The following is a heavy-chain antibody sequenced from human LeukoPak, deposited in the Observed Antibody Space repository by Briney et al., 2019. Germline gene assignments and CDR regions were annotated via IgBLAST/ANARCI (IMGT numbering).Heavy chain of an antibody. J-gene: IGHJ3*02. D-gene: IGHD3-3*01. CDR1: GYTFTSYG. V-gene: IGHV1-2*02. CDR2: INPNSGGT. Sequence: GASVKVSCKASGYTFTSYGISWVRQAPGQGLEWMGWINPNSGGTNYAQKFQGRVTMTRDTSISTAYMELSRLRSDDTAVYYCARYGSLTIFGVATPGAAFDIWGQGTMVTVSS. CDR3: ARYGSLTIFGVATPGAAFDI.